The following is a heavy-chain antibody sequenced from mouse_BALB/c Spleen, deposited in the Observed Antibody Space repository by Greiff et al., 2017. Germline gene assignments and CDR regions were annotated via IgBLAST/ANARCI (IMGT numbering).Heavy chain of an antibody. V-gene: IGHV2-9-2*01. CDR3: VRGLWPVHYAMDY. CDR2: IWTGGGT. Sequence: QVQLQQSGPGLVAPSQSLSITCTVSGFSLTSYDISWIRQPPGKGLEWLGVIWTGGGTNYNSAFMSRLSISKDNSKSQVFLKMNSLQTDDTAIYYCVRGLWPVHYAMDYWGQGTSVTVSS. J-gene: IGHJ4*01. D-gene: IGHD6-5*01. CDR1: GFSLTSYD.